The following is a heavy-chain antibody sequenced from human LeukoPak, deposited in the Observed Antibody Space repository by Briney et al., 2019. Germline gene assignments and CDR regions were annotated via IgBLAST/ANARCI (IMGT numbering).Heavy chain of an antibody. Sequence: SETLSLTCTVSGGSISSYYWSWIRQPPGKGLEWIGRIYTSGSTNYNPSLKSRVTMSVDTSKNQFSLKLSSVTAADTAVYYCAREKFGELLPSMNWFDPWGQGTLVTVSS. J-gene: IGHJ5*02. CDR2: IYTSGST. CDR3: AREKFGELLPSMNWFDP. D-gene: IGHD3-10*01. V-gene: IGHV4-4*07. CDR1: GGSISSYY.